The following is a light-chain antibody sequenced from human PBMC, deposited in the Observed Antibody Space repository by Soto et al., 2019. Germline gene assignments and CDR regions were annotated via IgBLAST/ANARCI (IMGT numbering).Light chain of an antibody. J-gene: IGKJ2*01. Sequence: IVLTQSPGTLSLSPGERATLSCRASQSVSNSYLAWYQQKPGQAPRLLIYGASSRATGIPDRFSGSGSGTDFTLTISRLEPEDFAVYYCQQYAGSLPYTFGQGTKV. CDR2: GAS. V-gene: IGKV3-20*01. CDR1: QSVSNSY. CDR3: QQYAGSLPYT.